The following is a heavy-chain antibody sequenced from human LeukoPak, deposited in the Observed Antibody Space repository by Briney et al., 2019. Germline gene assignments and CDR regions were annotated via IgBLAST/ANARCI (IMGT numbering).Heavy chain of an antibody. V-gene: IGHV4-61*02. J-gene: IGHJ5*02. CDR3: ARESQSSMLYVGQLKLWFDP. CDR2: IYTSGST. CDR1: GGSISSGSYY. D-gene: IGHD2-8*01. Sequence: PSQTLSLTCTVSGGSISSGSYYWSWIRQPAGKGLEWIGRIYTSGSTNYSPSLKSRVTISVDTSKNQFSLKLSSVTAADTAVYYCARESQSSMLYVGQLKLWFDPWGQGTLVTVSS.